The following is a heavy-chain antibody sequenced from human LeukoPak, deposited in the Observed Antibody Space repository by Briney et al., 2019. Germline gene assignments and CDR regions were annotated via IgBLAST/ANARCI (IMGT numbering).Heavy chain of an antibody. CDR2: LDSGGNL. CDR1: GVIVSRNY. Sequence: GGSLRLFCAASGVIVSRNYMNWVRQAPGKGLEWVSALDSGGNLYYADSVKGRFTISRDIFKNTLYLQMNSLRAGDTAVYYCAARPDAAPGPFDYWGQGTLLTVSS. CDR3: AARPDAAPGPFDY. V-gene: IGHV3-53*01. D-gene: IGHD2-15*01. J-gene: IGHJ4*02.